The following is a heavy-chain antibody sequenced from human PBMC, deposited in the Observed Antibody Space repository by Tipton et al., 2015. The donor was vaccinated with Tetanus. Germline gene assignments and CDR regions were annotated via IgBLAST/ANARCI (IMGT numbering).Heavy chain of an antibody. V-gene: IGHV5-51*01. CDR3: ARRRTTTALANYFDS. CDR1: GYSFTIYY. CDR2: IYPADSNT. Sequence: QSGAEVKKPGESLKISCKGFGYSFTIYYIGWVRQMPGKGLEWMGIIYPADSNTIYSPSFQGQVTISADGSTNTAYLQWSSLQASDTAIYYCARRRTTTALANYFDSWGQGTQVTVSS. D-gene: IGHD1-1*01. J-gene: IGHJ4*02.